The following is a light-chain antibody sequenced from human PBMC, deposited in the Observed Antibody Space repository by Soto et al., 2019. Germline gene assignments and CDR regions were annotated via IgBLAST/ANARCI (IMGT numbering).Light chain of an antibody. Sequence: ERVRAQSQAPLPESPGDTPTLARRASQSVTIKLAWYQQKPGQAPRLLIYRTSTRATGIPARFSGSGSGTDFTLTISSLQSEDFAVYYCQQYNDWSSFGGGTKVDI. CDR3: QQYNDWSS. CDR2: RTS. V-gene: IGKV3-15*01. J-gene: IGKJ4*01. CDR1: QSVTIK.